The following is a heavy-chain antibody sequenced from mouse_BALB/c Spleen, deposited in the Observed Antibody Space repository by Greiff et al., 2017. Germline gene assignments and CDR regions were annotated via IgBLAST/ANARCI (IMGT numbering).Heavy chain of an antibody. D-gene: IGHD1-1*01. CDR1: GYTFTSYT. Sequence: QVQLQQSAAELARPGASVKMSCKASGYTFTSYTMHWVKQRPGQGLEWIGYINPSSGYTEYNQKFKDKTTLTADKSSSTAYMQLSSLTSEDSAVYYCASYYYGTKRHWYFDVWGAGTTVTVSS. CDR2: INPSSGYT. CDR3: ASYYYGTKRHWYFDV. J-gene: IGHJ1*01. V-gene: IGHV1-4*02.